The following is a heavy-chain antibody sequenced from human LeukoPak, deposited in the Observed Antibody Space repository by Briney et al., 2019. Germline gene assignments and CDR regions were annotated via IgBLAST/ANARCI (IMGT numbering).Heavy chain of an antibody. CDR3: AKDTGRGSYRYRY. D-gene: IGHD3-16*02. V-gene: IGHV3-30*04. CDR2: ISYDGSNK. Sequence: GGSLRLSCAASGFTFSSYPMHWVRQAPGKGLEWVAVISYDGSNKYYADSVKGRFTISRDNSKNTLYLQMNSLRAEDTAVYYCAKDTGRGSYRYRYWGQGTLVTVSS. CDR1: GFTFSSYP. J-gene: IGHJ4*02.